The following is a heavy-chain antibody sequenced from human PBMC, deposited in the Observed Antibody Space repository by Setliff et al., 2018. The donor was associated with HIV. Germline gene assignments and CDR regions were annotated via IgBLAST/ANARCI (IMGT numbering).Heavy chain of an antibody. CDR3: ARQMTIPGVAVTPVDY. J-gene: IGHJ4*02. CDR1: GDSISRDFYY. V-gene: IGHV4-61*09. D-gene: IGHD3-3*01. Sequence: SETLSLTCTVSGDSISRDFYYWNWIRQPAGKGLEWIGHIYTNGRTHYNPSLKSRVTISMDTSKNQFSLKLSSVTAADTAVYYCARQMTIPGVAVTPVDYWGQGALVTVSS. CDR2: IYTNGRT.